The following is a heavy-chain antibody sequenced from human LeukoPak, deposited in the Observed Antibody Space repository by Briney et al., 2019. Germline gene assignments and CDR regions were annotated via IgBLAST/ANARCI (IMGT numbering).Heavy chain of an antibody. Sequence: SETLSLTCTVSGGSISSYYWSWIRQPPGKGLEWIGYIYYSGSTNYNPSLKSRVTISVDTSKNQFSLKLSSATAADTAVYYCARVIPVVPAAIYYYYGMDVWGQGTTVTVSS. CDR3: ARVIPVVPAAIYYYYGMDV. V-gene: IGHV4-59*01. CDR1: GGSISSYY. CDR2: IYYSGST. J-gene: IGHJ6*02. D-gene: IGHD2-2*01.